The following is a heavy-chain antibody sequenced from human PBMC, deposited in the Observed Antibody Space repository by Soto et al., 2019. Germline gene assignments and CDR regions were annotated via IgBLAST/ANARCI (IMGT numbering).Heavy chain of an antibody. V-gene: IGHV3-73*02. J-gene: IGHJ4*02. Sequence: EVQLVESGGGLVQPGGSLKLSCAAPGFTFGASALQWVRQASGKGLERLGRIGSKGETYATAYAASVKGRFAMSRDDSKNSCYLQLNSLESEDTAVDYCSRDDADWFFSWGRGTLVTVS. CDR1: GFTFGASA. D-gene: IGHD3-9*01. CDR2: IGSKGETYAT. CDR3: SRDDADWFFS.